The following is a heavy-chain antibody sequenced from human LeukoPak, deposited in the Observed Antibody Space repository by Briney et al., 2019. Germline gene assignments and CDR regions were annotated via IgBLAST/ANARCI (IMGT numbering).Heavy chain of an antibody. D-gene: IGHD6-19*01. CDR1: GFTFSSYA. Sequence: GGSLRLSCAASGFTFSSYAMSWVRQAPGEGLEWVSAISGSGGSTYYADSVKGRFTISRDNSKNTLYLQMNSLRAEDTAVYYCAKDRRQWLVTDFDYWGQGTLVTVSS. J-gene: IGHJ4*02. V-gene: IGHV3-23*01. CDR2: ISGSGGST. CDR3: AKDRRQWLVTDFDY.